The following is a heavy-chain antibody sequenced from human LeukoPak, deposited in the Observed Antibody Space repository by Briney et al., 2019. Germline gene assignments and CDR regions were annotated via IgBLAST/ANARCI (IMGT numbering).Heavy chain of an antibody. J-gene: IGHJ2*01. CDR3: AKDRAVPAAIHYWYFDL. D-gene: IGHD2-2*01. Sequence: ASVKVSCKASGYTFTSYGISWVRQAPGQGLEWMGWISAYNGNTNYAQKLQGRVTMTTDTSTSTAYMELRSLRSDDTAVYYCAKDRAVPAAIHYWYFDLWGRGTLVTVSS. V-gene: IGHV1-18*01. CDR2: ISAYNGNT. CDR1: GYTFTSYG.